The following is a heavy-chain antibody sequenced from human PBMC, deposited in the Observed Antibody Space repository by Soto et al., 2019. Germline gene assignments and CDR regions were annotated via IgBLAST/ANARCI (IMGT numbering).Heavy chain of an antibody. CDR1: GFTFSSCT. Sequence: EVHLVESGGGLVKPGGSLRLSCAVSGFTFSSCTMNWVRQAPGKGLEWVSSISTSTSHIYYADSVKGRFTISRDNAKNSLFPKMTRRRAEDTAGYNCSGCSGSACHQNYGMAVWGQGARVNVSS. D-gene: IGHD2-15*01. V-gene: IGHV3-21*01. CDR3: SGCSGSACHQNYGMAV. CDR2: ISTSTSHI. J-gene: IGHJ6*02.